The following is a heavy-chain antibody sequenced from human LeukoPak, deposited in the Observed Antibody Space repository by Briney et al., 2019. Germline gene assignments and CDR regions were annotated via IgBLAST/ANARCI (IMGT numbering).Heavy chain of an antibody. CDR1: GGSISSGGYY. J-gene: IGHJ4*02. D-gene: IGHD3-10*01. CDR3: ARAMVRGVMRDFDY. CDR2: IYYSGST. V-gene: IGHV4-31*03. Sequence: RSSETLSLTRTVSGGSISSGGYYWSWIRQHPGKGLEWIGYIYYSGSTYYNPSLKSRVTISVDTSKNQFSLKLSSVTAADTAVYYCARAMVRGVMRDFDYWGQGTLVTVSS.